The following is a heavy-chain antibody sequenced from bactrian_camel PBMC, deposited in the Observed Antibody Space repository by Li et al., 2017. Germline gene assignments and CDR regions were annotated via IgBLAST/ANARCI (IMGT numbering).Heavy chain of an antibody. CDR2: IRQSKRT. CDR1: GHPSNRNC. V-gene: IGHV3-3*01. J-gene: IGHJ4*01. Sequence: VQLVESGGGSVQAGGSLRLSCVVSGHPSNRNCLAWFRQSPGGQREGVAHIRQSKRTQYADFVKGRFTISQNNAENTPYLQMNSLRPEDTAMYYCAARSGATWSLSLGASDYNHWGQGTQVTVS. CDR3: AARSGATWSLSLGASDYNH. D-gene: IGHD2*01.